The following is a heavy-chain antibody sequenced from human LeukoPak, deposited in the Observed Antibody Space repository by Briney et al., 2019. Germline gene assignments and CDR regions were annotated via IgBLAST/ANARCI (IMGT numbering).Heavy chain of an antibody. CDR1: GFTFSSYW. J-gene: IGHJ4*02. Sequence: GGSLRLSCAASGFTFSSYWMSWVRQAPGKGLEWVANIKQDGSEKYYVDSVKGRFTISRDNAKNSLYLQMNSLRAEDTAVYYGAREGYYDILTGRNTNFDYWGQGTLVTVSS. CDR3: AREGYYDILTGRNTNFDY. V-gene: IGHV3-7*03. D-gene: IGHD3-9*01. CDR2: IKQDGSEK.